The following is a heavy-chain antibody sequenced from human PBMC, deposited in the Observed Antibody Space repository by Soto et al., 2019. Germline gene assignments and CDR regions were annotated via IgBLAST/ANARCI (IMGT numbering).Heavy chain of an antibody. J-gene: IGHJ4*02. V-gene: IGHV3-33*01. CDR1: GFTFSSYG. D-gene: IGHD2-8*01. CDR2: IWYDGSNK. CDR3: ARDLNSVLGYCTNGVCYVFDY. Sequence: GGSLRLSCAASGFTFSSYGMHWVRQAPGKGLEWVAVIWYDGSNKYYADSVKGRFTISRDNSKNTLYLQMNSLRAEDTAVYYCARDLNSVLGYCTNGVCYVFDYWGQGTLVTVSS.